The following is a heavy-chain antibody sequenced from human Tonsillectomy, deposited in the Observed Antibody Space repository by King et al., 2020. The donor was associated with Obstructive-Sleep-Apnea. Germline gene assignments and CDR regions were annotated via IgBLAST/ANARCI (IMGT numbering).Heavy chain of an antibody. CDR3: ARDVEDYGDFLRENVMDV. D-gene: IGHD4-17*01. CDR2: ISNDGKNP. CDR1: GFTFSAHP. Sequence: VQLVESGGGVVQPGRSLRLSCAASGFTFSAHPMHWVRQAPGKGLDWVALISNDGKNPYYADSVEGRFTISRENSKNTLFLEMNSLRPDDTAVYFCARDVEDYGDFLRENVMDVWGQGTRVTVSS. J-gene: IGHJ6*02. V-gene: IGHV3-30*04.